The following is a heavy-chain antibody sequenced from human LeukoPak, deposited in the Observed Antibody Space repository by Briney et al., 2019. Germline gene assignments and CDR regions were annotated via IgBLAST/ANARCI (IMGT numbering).Heavy chain of an antibody. CDR2: IYSGGST. CDR1: GFTVSSNY. Sequence: PGGSLRLSCAASGFTVSSNYMSWVRQAPGKGLEWVSVIYSGGSTYYADSVKGRFTISRDNSKNTLYLQMNSLRAEDTAVYYCARITVTTNLPDYWGQGTLVTVSS. CDR3: ARITVTTNLPDY. V-gene: IGHV3-53*01. D-gene: IGHD4-17*01. J-gene: IGHJ4*02.